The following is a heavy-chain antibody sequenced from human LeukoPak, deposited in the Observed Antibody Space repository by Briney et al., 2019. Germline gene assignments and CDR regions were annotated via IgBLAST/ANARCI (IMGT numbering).Heavy chain of an antibody. J-gene: IGHJ4*02. V-gene: IGHV3-74*01. CDR2: INSDGSST. Sequence: GGSLRLSCAASGFTFSSYWMHWVRQAPGKGLVWASRINSDGSSTSYADSVKGRFTISRDNAKNTLYLQMNSLRAEDTAVYYCARGSEDGDYEDYFDYWGQGTLVTVSS. CDR3: ARGSEDGDYEDYFDY. CDR1: GFTFSSYW. D-gene: IGHD4-17*01.